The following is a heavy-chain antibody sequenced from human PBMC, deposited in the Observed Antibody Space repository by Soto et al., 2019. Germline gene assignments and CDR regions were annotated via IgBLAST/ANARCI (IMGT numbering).Heavy chain of an antibody. CDR3: ATGVIWIGYFTVDS. CDR1: GGSFGNSA. Sequence: QEQLVQSGAEVKKPGSSVKISCKASGGSFGNSAINWMRQTPGQGLEWVGGFIPVYRTLNFAQKFQGRVTITADESTGTAYMTLSSLASNDTAVYYCATGVIWIGYFTVDSWGQGARVTVAS. J-gene: IGHJ4*02. CDR2: FIPVYRTL. V-gene: IGHV1-69*01. D-gene: IGHD3-3*01.